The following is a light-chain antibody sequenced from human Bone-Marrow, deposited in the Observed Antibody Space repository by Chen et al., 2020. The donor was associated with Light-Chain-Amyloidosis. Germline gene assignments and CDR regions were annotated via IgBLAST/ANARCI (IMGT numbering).Light chain of an antibody. V-gene: IGKV3-20*01. CDR1: QSVSSSY. CDR3: QQYGSSPPKLT. J-gene: IGKJ4*01. Sequence: EIVLTQYPGTLSLSPGERATLSCRASQSVSSSYLAWYQQKPGQAPRLLIYGASSRATGIPDRFSGSGSGTDFTLTISRLEPEDFAVYYCQQYGSSPPKLTFGGGTKVEIK. CDR2: GAS.